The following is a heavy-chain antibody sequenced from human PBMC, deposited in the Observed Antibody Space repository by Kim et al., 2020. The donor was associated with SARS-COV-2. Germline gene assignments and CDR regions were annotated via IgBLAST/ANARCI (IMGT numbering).Heavy chain of an antibody. J-gene: IGHJ4*02. CDR2: IYSSGST. V-gene: IGHV3-53*01. CDR1: GFSVSSNY. CDR3: ARVKAVGEFDY. Sequence: GGSLRLSCAASGFSVSSNYMSWVRQAPGKGLEWVSVIYSSGSTYFADSVKGRFTISRDNFRNTLELQMNSLRAEDTAVYYCARVKAVGEFDYWGQGTLLT. D-gene: IGHD6-19*01.